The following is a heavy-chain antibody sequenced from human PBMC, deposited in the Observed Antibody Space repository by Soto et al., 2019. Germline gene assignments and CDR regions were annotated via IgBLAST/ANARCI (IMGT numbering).Heavy chain of an antibody. J-gene: IGHJ4*02. Sequence: SVKVSCKASGYTFTNYGVSWVRQAPGQGLEWIGWIVVGSGNTNYAQKFQERVTITRDMSTSTAYMELSSLRSEDTAVYYCAAGTSIAVAGFDYWGQGTLVTVSS. CDR3: AAGTSIAVAGFDY. CDR1: GYTFTNYG. D-gene: IGHD6-19*01. V-gene: IGHV1-58*01. CDR2: IVVGSGNT.